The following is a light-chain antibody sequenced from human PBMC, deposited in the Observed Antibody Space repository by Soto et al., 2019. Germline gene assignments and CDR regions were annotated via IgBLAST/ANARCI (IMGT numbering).Light chain of an antibody. Sequence: LTQPASVSGSPGQSITISCTGTSSVVGGYNYVSWYQQHPGKAPKLMIYEVSNRPSGVSNRFSGSKSGNTASLTISGLQAEDEADYYCSSYTSSSTPYVFGTGTKVTVL. CDR2: EVS. J-gene: IGLJ1*01. CDR1: SSVVGGYNY. V-gene: IGLV2-14*01. CDR3: SSYTSSSTPYV.